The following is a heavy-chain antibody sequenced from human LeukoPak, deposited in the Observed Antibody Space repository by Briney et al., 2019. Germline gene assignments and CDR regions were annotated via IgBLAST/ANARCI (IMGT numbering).Heavy chain of an antibody. V-gene: IGHV1-8*01. CDR2: LNPSSGHT. CDR3: ARGRGGSYGYVFDI. J-gene: IGHJ3*02. Sequence: GASVNVSCKASGYALTSFDINWVRQATGQGLEWMGWLNPSSGHTAYAQKFQDRVTLTRSTSISTAYMELSSLKFEDTAVYYCARGRGGSYGYVFDIWGQGTMVTVSS. CDR1: GYALTSFD. D-gene: IGHD1-26*01.